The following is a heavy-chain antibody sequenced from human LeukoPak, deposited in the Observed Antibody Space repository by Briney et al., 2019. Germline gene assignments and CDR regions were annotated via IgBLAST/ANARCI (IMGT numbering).Heavy chain of an antibody. CDR3: AGALWSGPFDY. V-gene: IGHV4-59*01. CDR1: GGSISGYY. D-gene: IGHD3-3*01. Sequence: SETLSLTCTVSGGSISGYYWSWIRQPPGKGLEWIGYIYYSGSTNYNPSLKSRGTISVHTSKNQFSMKLISVTAADTAVYYCAGALWSGPFDYWGQGTLVTVSS. CDR2: IYYSGST. J-gene: IGHJ4*02.